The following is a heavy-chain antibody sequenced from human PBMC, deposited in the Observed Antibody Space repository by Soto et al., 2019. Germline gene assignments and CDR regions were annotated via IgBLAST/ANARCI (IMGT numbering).Heavy chain of an antibody. CDR3: GRGGKTIFGPPPPYCYMDV. V-gene: IGHV4-34*01. CDR1: VASFSGYY. J-gene: IGHJ6*03. CDR2: INHSGST. D-gene: IGHD3-3*01. Sequence: LSETLSLTCAVYVASFSGYYWSWIRQRPGKGLEWIGEINHSGSTNYNPSLKSRVTISVDTSKNQFSLKLSSVAVADTAVYYCGRGGKTIFGPPPPYCYMDVWGKGTTVTVSS.